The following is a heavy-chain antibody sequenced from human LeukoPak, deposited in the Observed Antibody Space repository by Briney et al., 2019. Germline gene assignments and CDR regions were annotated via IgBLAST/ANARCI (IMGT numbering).Heavy chain of an antibody. CDR3: TRDQTPYY. CDR1: GFTFGDYA. Sequence: GGSLRLSCTASGFTFGDYAMTWVRQAPGKGLAWVGFIRSNLYGGTPEYAASVKGRFTISSDDSNSIAYLEMDSLKTDDTAVYYCTRDQTPYYWGQGTLVTVSS. J-gene: IGHJ4*02. CDR2: IRSNLYGGTP. V-gene: IGHV3-49*04.